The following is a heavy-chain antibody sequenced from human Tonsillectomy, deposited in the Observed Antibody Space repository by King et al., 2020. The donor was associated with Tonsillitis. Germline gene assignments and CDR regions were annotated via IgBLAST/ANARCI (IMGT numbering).Heavy chain of an antibody. J-gene: IGHJ4*02. V-gene: IGHV5-51*01. CDR3: ARNPTMMDPFDY. CDR2: IYPGDSDT. Sequence: GQLVQSGAEVRKPGESLRISCKASGYSFITYWIGWVRQMPGKGPEWMGIIYPGDSDTRYSPSFQGQVTISADQSISTAYLHWSSLKASDTAMYYCARNPTMMDPFDYWGQGTLVTVSS. D-gene: IGHD3-22*01. CDR1: GYSFITYW.